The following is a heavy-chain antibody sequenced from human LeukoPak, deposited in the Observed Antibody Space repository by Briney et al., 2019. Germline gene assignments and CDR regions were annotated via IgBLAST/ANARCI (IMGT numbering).Heavy chain of an antibody. D-gene: IGHD4-17*01. J-gene: IGHJ6*02. Sequence: GGSLRLSCAASGFTFSSYAMSWVCQAPGKGLEWVSAISGSGGSTYYADSVKGRFTISRDNSKNTLYLQMNSLRAEDTAVYYCAKDLVTTVTPHYYYYGMDVWGQGTTVTVSS. CDR3: AKDLVTTVTPHYYYYGMDV. CDR1: GFTFSSYA. CDR2: ISGSGGST. V-gene: IGHV3-23*01.